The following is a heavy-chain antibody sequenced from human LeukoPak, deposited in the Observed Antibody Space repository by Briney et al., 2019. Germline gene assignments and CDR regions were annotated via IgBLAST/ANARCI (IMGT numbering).Heavy chain of an antibody. CDR3: ASDLGNWFDP. CDR2: IYHSGST. V-gene: IGHV4-38-2*02. Sequence: SETLSLTCTVSGYSISSGYYWGWIRQPPGKGLEWIGSIYHSGSTYYNPSLKSRVTISVGTSKNQFSLKLSSVTAADTAVYYCASDLGNWFDPWGQGTLVTVSS. CDR1: GYSISSGYY. J-gene: IGHJ5*02.